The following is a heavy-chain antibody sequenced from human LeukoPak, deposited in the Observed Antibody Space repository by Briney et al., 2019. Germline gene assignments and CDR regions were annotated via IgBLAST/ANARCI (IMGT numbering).Heavy chain of an antibody. J-gene: IGHJ4*02. CDR3: ARGGNLKYSSGWGAPFDY. Sequence: GGSLRLSCAASGFTFSCYAMHWVRQAPGKGLEWVAVISYDGSNKYYADSVKGRFTISRDNSKNTLYLQMNSLRAEDTAVYYCARGGNLKYSSGWGAPFDYWGQGTLVTVSS. V-gene: IGHV3-30-3*01. CDR1: GFTFSCYA. D-gene: IGHD6-19*01. CDR2: ISYDGSNK.